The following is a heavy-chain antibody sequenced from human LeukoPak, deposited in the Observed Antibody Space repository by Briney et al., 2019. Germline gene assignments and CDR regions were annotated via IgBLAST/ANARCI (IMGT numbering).Heavy chain of an antibody. Sequence: ASVKVSCKASGYTFTSYYMHWVRQAPGQGLEWMGIINPSGGSTSYAQKFQGRVTMTRDTSTSTVYMELSSLRSEDTAGYYCARDAAPDIVVVPAAAWFDPWGQGTLVTVSS. CDR2: INPSGGST. CDR1: GYTFTSYY. D-gene: IGHD2-2*01. V-gene: IGHV1-46*01. J-gene: IGHJ5*02. CDR3: ARDAAPDIVVVPAAAWFDP.